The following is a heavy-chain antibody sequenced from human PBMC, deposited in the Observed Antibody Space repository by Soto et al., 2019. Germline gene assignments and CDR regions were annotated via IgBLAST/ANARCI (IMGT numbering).Heavy chain of an antibody. D-gene: IGHD3-16*01. CDR1: GGSINSDGYY. Sequence: SETLSLTCTVSGGSINSDGYYWSWLRQHPEKGLEWIGYIYYSGSTNYTPSLKSRVTISVDTSKNQFSLKLSSVTAADTAVYYCARHRGGRVINYYYYMDVWGKGTTVTVSS. CDR3: ARHRGGRVINYYYYMDV. V-gene: IGHV4-61*08. CDR2: IYYSGST. J-gene: IGHJ6*03.